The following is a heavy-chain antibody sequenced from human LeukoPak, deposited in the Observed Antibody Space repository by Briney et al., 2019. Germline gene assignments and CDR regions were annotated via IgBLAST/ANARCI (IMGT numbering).Heavy chain of an antibody. V-gene: IGHV4-59*01. CDR3: ARTTIYPYYYYGMDV. Sequence: PSETLSLTCAVSGGSISSYYWSWIRQPPGKGLEWIGYIYYSGSTNYNPSLKSRVTISVDTSKSQFSLKLSSVTAADTAVYYCARTTIYPYYYYGMDVWGQGTTVTVSS. CDR1: GGSISSYY. D-gene: IGHD5-24*01. J-gene: IGHJ6*02. CDR2: IYYSGST.